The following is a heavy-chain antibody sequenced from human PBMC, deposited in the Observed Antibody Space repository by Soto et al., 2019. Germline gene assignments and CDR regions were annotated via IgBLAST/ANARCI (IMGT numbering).Heavy chain of an antibody. CDR2: INPGDSDI. CDR3: VRDIALRPGTSYYYYGMDV. Sequence: GESLKISCKASGYNFTNYWIGWVRQMPGKGLEWMGLINPGDSDIRYSPSFGGHLSMSTDMSISTAYLQWTSLKTSDNAMYYCVRDIALRPGTSYYYYGMDVWGQGTTVTVSS. D-gene: IGHD6-6*01. V-gene: IGHV5-51*01. J-gene: IGHJ6*02. CDR1: GYNFTNYW.